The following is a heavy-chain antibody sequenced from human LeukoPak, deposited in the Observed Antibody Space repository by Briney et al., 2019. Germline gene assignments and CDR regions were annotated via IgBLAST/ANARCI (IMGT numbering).Heavy chain of an antibody. Sequence: PSETLSLTCTVSGGSISSYYWSWIRQPPGKGLEWIGYIYYSGSTNYNPSLKSRVTISVDTSKNQFSLKLRSVTAADTAVYYCARGSSSSSFFFDYWVQGTLVTVSS. CDR1: GGSISSYY. CDR2: IYYSGST. V-gene: IGHV4-59*01. J-gene: IGHJ4*02. D-gene: IGHD6-6*01. CDR3: ARGSSSSSFFFDY.